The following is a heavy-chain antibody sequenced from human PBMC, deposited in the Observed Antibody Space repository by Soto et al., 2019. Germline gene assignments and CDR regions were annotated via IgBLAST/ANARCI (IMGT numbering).Heavy chain of an antibody. CDR1: GYTFTSYA. CDR2: INAGNGNT. Sequence: QVQLVQSGAVVKKPGASVKVSCKASGYTFTSYAMHWVRQAPGQRLEWMGWINAGNGNTKYSQKFQGRVTITRDTSASTAYMELSSLTSEDTAXYYCXRGTGLYVDRHWGQGTLVTVSS. J-gene: IGHJ4*02. D-gene: IGHD3-9*01. V-gene: IGHV1-3*01. CDR3: XRGTGLYVDRH.